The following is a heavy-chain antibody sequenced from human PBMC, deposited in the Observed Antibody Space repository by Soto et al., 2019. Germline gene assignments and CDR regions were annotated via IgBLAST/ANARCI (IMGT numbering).Heavy chain of an antibody. V-gene: IGHV4-38-2*01. CDR2: VYHSGRT. CDR3: ARGVNYYDSSGFYPRDY. J-gene: IGHJ4*02. Sequence: PPETLSRAWAVSGYSITTGYYWGFVRRPPGKGLEWIGSVYHSGRTSYNPSLESRVTISVDTSKNQFSLRLSSVTAADTAVYYCARGVNYYDSSGFYPRDYWGQGILVTVSS. CDR1: GYSITTGYY. D-gene: IGHD3-22*01.